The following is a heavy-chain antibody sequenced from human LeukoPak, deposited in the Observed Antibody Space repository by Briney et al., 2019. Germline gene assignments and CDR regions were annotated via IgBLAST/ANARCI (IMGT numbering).Heavy chain of an antibody. V-gene: IGHV4-59*08. CDR3: ARHRSAYADFDS. J-gene: IGHJ4*02. CDR2: IFYSGST. D-gene: IGHD2-2*01. CDR1: GGSINSYY. Sequence: SETLSLTCTVSGGSINSYYWSWIRQPPGKGLEWIGYIFYSGSTSYKSSLQSRVTISVDTSKNQFSLKLTSVTAADTAVYYCARHRSAYADFDSWGQGTLVTVSS.